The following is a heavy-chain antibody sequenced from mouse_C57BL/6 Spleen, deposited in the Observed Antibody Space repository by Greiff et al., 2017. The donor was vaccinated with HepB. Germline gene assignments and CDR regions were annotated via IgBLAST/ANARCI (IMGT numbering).Heavy chain of an antibody. CDR3: TRIYYYGSSYDYYAMDY. CDR2: IDPEDGDT. D-gene: IGHD1-1*01. Sequence: EVQLVESGAELVRPGASVKLSCTASGFNIKDYYMHWVKQRPEQGLEWIGRIDPEDGDTEYAPKFQGKATMTADTSSNTAYLQLSSLTSEDTAVYYCTRIYYYGSSYDYYAMDYWGQGTSVTVSS. V-gene: IGHV14-1*01. CDR1: GFNIKDYY. J-gene: IGHJ4*01.